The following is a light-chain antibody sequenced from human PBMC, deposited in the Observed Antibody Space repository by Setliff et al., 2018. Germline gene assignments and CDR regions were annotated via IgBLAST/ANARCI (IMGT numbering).Light chain of an antibody. Sequence: SVLTQPASVSGSPGQSITISCSGTSSDVGAYDYVSWYQKHPDKAPKLIIYDVNKRPPGVSNRFSGSKSVNTASLTISGLQAEDEGDYYCYSYAGGDTYAIFGGGTKVTVL. J-gene: IGLJ2*01. CDR3: YSYAGGDTYAI. CDR1: SSDVGAYDY. CDR2: DVN. V-gene: IGLV2-23*02.